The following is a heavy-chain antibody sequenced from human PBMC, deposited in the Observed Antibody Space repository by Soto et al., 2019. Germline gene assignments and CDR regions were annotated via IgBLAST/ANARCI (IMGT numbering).Heavy chain of an antibody. CDR3: ARINRSGYYSHYYYGMDV. D-gene: IGHD3-22*01. J-gene: IGHJ6*02. CDR1: GYSLIATGMS. V-gene: IGHV2-70*01. Sequence: SGPTLVNPTQPLTLTCTVSGYSLIATGMSVSWIRQPPGKALEWLALIDWDDDKYYSTSLKTKLTISRDTSKNQVVLTMTNMDPVDTATYYCARINRSGYYSHYYYGMDVWGQGTTVTVSS. CDR2: IDWDDDK.